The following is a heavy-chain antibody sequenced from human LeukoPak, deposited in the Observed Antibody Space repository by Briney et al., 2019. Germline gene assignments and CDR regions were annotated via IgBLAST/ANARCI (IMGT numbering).Heavy chain of an antibody. D-gene: IGHD6-19*01. CDR1: GYAFKRYG. CDR3: ARDPSNSSGWYIYFDY. CDR2: ISTYNGDT. Sequence: ASVKVSCKASGYAFKRYGISWVRQAPGQGLEWMGWISTYNGDTNYAQNFKGRVTMTTDASTSTAYMELRSLRSDDTAVYYCARDPSNSSGWYIYFDYWGQGTLVTASS. V-gene: IGHV1-18*01. J-gene: IGHJ4*02.